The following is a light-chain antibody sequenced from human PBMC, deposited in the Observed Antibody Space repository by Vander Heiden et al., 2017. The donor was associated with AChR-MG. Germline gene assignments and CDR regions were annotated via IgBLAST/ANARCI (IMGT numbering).Light chain of an antibody. Sequence: QLVLTQSPSASASLGASVTLTSTLSSGHSSSAIAWHQLQPEKGPLYLMTLHSDGSHTEADGVPDRFSGSSSGAERYLTISSLQSEDEAEYYCQAWDTGIWVFGGGTKLTVL. J-gene: IGLJ3*02. CDR3: QAWDTGIWV. CDR1: SGHSSSA. CDR2: LHSDGSH. V-gene: IGLV4-69*02.